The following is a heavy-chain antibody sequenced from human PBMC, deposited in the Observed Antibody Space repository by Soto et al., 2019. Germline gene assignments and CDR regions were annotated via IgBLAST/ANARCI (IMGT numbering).Heavy chain of an antibody. Sequence: QVHLVESGGGVVQPGRSLRLSCAASGFSFSTYGMHWVRQAPGKGLEWVAFISNDGSNKYYADSVKGRFTISRDNSKNTLYLQMNSLRAEYTAVYYWAKGFGNYWAFDYWGQGTLVTVSS. J-gene: IGHJ4*02. CDR3: AKGFGNYWAFDY. CDR2: ISNDGSNK. CDR1: GFSFSTYG. D-gene: IGHD1-26*01. V-gene: IGHV3-30*18.